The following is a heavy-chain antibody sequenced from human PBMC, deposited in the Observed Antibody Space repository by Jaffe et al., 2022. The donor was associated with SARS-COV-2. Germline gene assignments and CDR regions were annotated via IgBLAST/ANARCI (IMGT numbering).Heavy chain of an antibody. Sequence: EVQLVESGGGVVQPGGSLRLSCAASGFTFDDYAMHWVRQAPGKGLEWVSLISGDGGSTYYADSVKGRFTISRDNSKNSLYLQMNSLRTEDTALYYCAKAYYDFWSGYYYYYGMDVWGQGTTVTVSS. J-gene: IGHJ6*02. CDR3: AKAYYDFWSGYYYYYGMDV. CDR1: GFTFDDYA. V-gene: IGHV3-43*02. CDR2: ISGDGGST. D-gene: IGHD3-3*01.